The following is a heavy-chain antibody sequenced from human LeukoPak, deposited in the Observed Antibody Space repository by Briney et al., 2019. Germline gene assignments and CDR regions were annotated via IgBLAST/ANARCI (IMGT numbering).Heavy chain of an antibody. Sequence: PGGSLRLSCAASGFTFSSYEMNWVRQAPGKGLEWVSYISSSGSTIYYADSVKGRFTISRDNAKNSLYLQMNSLRAEDTAVYYCTRDWTGATYDYWGQGTLVTVSS. D-gene: IGHD1-26*01. V-gene: IGHV3-48*03. CDR2: ISSSGSTI. CDR3: TRDWTGATYDY. CDR1: GFTFSSYE. J-gene: IGHJ4*02.